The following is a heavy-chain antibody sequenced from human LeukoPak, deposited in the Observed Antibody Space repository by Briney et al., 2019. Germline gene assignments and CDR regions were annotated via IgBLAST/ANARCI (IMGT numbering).Heavy chain of an antibody. V-gene: IGHV1-3*01. J-gene: IGHJ5*02. CDR1: GYTFTSYA. CDR3: ARGRCSGGSCPGNPRLIDP. Sequence: EASVKVSCKASGYTFTSYAMHWVRQAPGQRLEWMGWINAGNGNTKYSQKFQGRVTITRDTSASTAYMELSSLRSEDTAVYYCARGRCSGGSCPGNPRLIDPWGQGTLVTVSS. D-gene: IGHD2-15*01. CDR2: INAGNGNT.